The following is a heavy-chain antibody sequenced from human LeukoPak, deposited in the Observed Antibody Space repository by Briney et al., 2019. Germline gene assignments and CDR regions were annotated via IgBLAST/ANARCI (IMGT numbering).Heavy chain of an antibody. D-gene: IGHD3-3*01. Sequence: GGSLRLSCAASGFTFSSYTMHWIRQAPGKGLEWVSSISGSNSYIFYADSVKGRFTVSRDNAKDSLYLQMNSLRAEDTAVYYCAKLHYDFWSHLYWFDPWGQGTLVTVSS. CDR1: GFTFSSYT. J-gene: IGHJ5*02. CDR3: AKLHYDFWSHLYWFDP. CDR2: ISGSNSYI. V-gene: IGHV3-21*04.